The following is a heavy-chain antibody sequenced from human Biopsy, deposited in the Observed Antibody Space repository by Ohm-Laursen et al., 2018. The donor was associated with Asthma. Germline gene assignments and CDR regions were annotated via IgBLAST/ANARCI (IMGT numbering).Heavy chain of an antibody. V-gene: IGHV1-69*01. Sequence: SSVKVSCKAPGGTFSNFAISWVRQAPGQGLEWLGGIMTVFGTTNYAQKFQGRVTITADESTSTAHMEVTSLRSGDTAIYYCARCQVGYSSGWSLLLKKIYYSGMDVWGQGTAVTVSS. CDR1: GGTFSNFA. D-gene: IGHD6-19*01. CDR3: ARCQVGYSSGWSLLLKKIYYSGMDV. CDR2: IMTVFGTT. J-gene: IGHJ6*02.